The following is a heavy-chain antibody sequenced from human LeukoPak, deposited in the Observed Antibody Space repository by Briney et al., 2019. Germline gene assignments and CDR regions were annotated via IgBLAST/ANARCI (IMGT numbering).Heavy chain of an antibody. CDR1: KFTFSSYW. CDR3: ARGGYTSSWSISRDY. D-gene: IGHD6-13*01. V-gene: IGHV3-7*01. CDR2: IKEDGSEK. Sequence: PGGSLRLSCAASKFTFSSYWMTWVRQAPGKGLEWVANIKEDGSEKYYVDSVKGRFTISRDNAKNSLFLQMNSLRVEDTAVYYCARGGYTSSWSISRDYWGQRTLVTASS. J-gene: IGHJ4*02.